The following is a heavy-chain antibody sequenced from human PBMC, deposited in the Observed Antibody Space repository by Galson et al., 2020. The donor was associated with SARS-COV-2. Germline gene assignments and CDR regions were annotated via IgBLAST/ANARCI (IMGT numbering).Heavy chain of an antibody. V-gene: IGHV3-13*01. D-gene: IGHD6-6*01. CDR1: GFTFSSYD. Sequence: GGSLRLSCAASGFTFSSYDMHWVRQATGKGLEWVSAIGTAGDTYYPGSVKGRFTISRENAKNSLYLQMNSLRAGDTAVYYCARGRQLVVGGYYYYYVDVWGKGTRVTVSS. J-gene: IGHJ6*03. CDR3: ARGRQLVVGGYYYYYVDV. CDR2: IGTAGDT.